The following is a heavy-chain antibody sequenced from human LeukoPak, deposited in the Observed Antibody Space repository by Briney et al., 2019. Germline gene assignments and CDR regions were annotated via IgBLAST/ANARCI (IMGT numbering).Heavy chain of an antibody. Sequence: SETLSLTRAVSGGSISSYYWSWSRQPAGGRVGWMGYSYYNGSSNYNPSLKSRVAISVDTTKNQFAVNLSSVPAEDPAVYYCARQVCPVSSSGLGHFVYWGQGTLVTVSS. CDR2: SYYNGSS. J-gene: IGHJ4*02. D-gene: IGHD6-19*01. CDR1: GGSISSYY. CDR3: ARQVCPVSSSGLGHFVY. V-gene: IGHV4-59*08.